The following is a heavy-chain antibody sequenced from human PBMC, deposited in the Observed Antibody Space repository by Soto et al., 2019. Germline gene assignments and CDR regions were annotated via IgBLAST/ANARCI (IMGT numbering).Heavy chain of an antibody. CDR3: ARGPGGPDGPGDY. D-gene: IGHD2-15*01. CDR2: INAGNGNT. CDR1: GYTFTNYA. J-gene: IGHJ4*02. Sequence: EASVKVSCKASGYTFTNYAMHWVRQAPGQRLEWMGWINAGNGNTKYSQKFQGRVNITRDTSASTAYMDLSSLRSEDTAVYYCARGPGGPDGPGDYWGQGTLVIVSS. V-gene: IGHV1-3*01.